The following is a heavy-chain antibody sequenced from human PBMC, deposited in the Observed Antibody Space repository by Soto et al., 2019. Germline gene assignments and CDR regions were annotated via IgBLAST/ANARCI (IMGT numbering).Heavy chain of an antibody. D-gene: IGHD3-22*01. Sequence: QVHLVQSGAEVKKPGASVNVSCKTSGYTFTRNGISWVRQAPGQGLEWMGWISPKSGNIKYAQKLQDRVIMTTDTSSSTAYMELRSLRSDDTAVYYCVKDRDSNRWPSRDVWGPGTTVTVSS. CDR2: ISPKSGNI. V-gene: IGHV1-18*01. CDR1: GYTFTRNG. CDR3: VKDRDSNRWPSRDV. J-gene: IGHJ6*02.